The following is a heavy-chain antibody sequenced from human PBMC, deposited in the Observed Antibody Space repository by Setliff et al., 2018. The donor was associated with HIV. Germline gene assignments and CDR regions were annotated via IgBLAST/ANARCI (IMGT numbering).Heavy chain of an antibody. J-gene: IGHJ6*03. D-gene: IGHD3-10*01. V-gene: IGHV4-4*08. CDR3: ARDRRGYYYGSGSCYMDV. Sequence: SETLSLTCTVSGDSISSYYWSWIRQPPGKGLEWIGYIYTSGITDYNPSLKSRVTISGDPSKNQFSLKLSSVTAADPAVYYCARDRRGYYYGSGSCYMDVWGTGTTVTVSS. CDR1: GDSISSYY. CDR2: IYTSGIT.